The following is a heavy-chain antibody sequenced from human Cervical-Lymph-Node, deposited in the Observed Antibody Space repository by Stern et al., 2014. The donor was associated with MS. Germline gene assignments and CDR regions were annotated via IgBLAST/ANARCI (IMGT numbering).Heavy chain of an antibody. D-gene: IGHD4-17*01. CDR1: GFTFSHYS. CDR3: ARARVGDYARSPHLDS. Sequence: EVQLVGSGGGLVKPGESLRLSCDASGFTFSHYSINWVRQAPGKGLEWISSISNISTHTYYADSVEGRFTISRDSAKDSVSLHMVSLRAEDTAVYYCARARVGDYARSPHLDSWGQGTLVTVSS. V-gene: IGHV3-21*01. J-gene: IGHJ4*02. CDR2: ISNISTHT.